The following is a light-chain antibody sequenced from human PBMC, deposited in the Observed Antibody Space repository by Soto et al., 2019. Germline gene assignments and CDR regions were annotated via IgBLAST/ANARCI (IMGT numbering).Light chain of an antibody. Sequence: QSVLTQPPSASGTPGQRVTISCSGSSSKIGINTVNWYQQLPGTAPKLLIYSNNQWPSGVPDRFSGSRSGTSASLAISGLQSEDEADYYCATWDDSLNGPVFGGGTQLTVL. V-gene: IGLV1-44*01. J-gene: IGLJ7*01. CDR2: SNN. CDR1: SSKIGINT. CDR3: ATWDDSLNGPV.